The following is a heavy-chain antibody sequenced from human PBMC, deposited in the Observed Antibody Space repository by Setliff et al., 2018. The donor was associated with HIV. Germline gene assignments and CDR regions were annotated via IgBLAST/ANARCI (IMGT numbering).Heavy chain of an antibody. CDR1: GGSISSGAYY. Sequence: SETLSLTCTVSGGSISSGAYYWSWIRQHPGKGLEWIGYIYYSGSTYYNPSLKSRVTISVDTSKNQFSLKLRSVTASDTAVYYCARHKTNYDFYAFDIWGQGTMVTVSS. CDR3: ARHKTNYDFYAFDI. J-gene: IGHJ3*02. V-gene: IGHV4-31*03. D-gene: IGHD3-3*01. CDR2: IYYSGST.